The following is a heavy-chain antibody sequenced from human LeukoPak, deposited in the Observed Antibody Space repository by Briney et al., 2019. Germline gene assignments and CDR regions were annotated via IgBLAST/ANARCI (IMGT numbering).Heavy chain of an antibody. V-gene: IGHV1-69*05. CDR3: ARDSGWNYILDY. D-gene: IGHD1-7*01. J-gene: IGHJ4*02. Sequence: SVKVSCKASAYTFTSYTISWVRQAPGQGLEWMGGIIPIFGTANYAQKFQGRVTITTDESTSTAYMELSSLRSEDTAVYYCARDSGWNYILDYWGQGTLVTVSS. CDR2: IIPIFGTA. CDR1: AYTFTSYT.